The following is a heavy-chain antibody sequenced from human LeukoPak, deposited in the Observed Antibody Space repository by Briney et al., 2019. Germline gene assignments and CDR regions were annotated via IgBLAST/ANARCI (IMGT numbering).Heavy chain of an antibody. CDR2: ISGSGGGT. D-gene: IGHD6-19*01. J-gene: IGHJ4*02. CDR3: AISTSGSFGY. CDR1: GFTFSSYG. Sequence: PGGSLRLSCAAPGFTFSSYGMSWVRQAPGKGLEWVSAISGSGGGTYYADSVKGRFTIARDNSKNTLYLQMNSLRAEDAAVYYCAISTSGSFGYWGQGTLVTVSS. V-gene: IGHV3-23*01.